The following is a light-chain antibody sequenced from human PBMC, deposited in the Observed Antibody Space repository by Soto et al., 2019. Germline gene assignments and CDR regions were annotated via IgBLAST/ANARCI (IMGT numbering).Light chain of an antibody. V-gene: IGLV2-11*01. Sequence: QSALTQPGSVSGSPGQSVSISCTGTSSDVGGYNYVSWYQHHPGKAPKLIIYDVTKRPSGVPDRFSGSKSGNTASLTISGLQAEDEADYYCCSYAGTSIPFGTGTKVTVL. J-gene: IGLJ1*01. CDR1: SSDVGGYNY. CDR2: DVT. CDR3: CSYAGTSIP.